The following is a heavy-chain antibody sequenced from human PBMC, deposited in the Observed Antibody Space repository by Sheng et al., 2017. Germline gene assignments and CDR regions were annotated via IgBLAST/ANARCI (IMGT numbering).Heavy chain of an antibody. CDR3: TREEDGHLYEGWWTY. CDR1: GFNFGDYG. CDR2: IRSKAYGGTT. Sequence: EVQLVESGGGLVQPGRSLRVSCTTSGFNFGDYGVSWVRQVPGTGLEWVGHIRSKAYGGTTLYAASVKGRFVLSRDDSKGIAHLQMNSLKIEDTGLYYCTREEDGHLYEGWWTYWGQGTLVTVSS. J-gene: IGHJ4*02. V-gene: IGHV3-49*04. D-gene: IGHD2-15*01.